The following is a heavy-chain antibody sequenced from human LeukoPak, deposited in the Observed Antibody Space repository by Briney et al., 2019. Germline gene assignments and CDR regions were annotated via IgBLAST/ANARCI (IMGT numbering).Heavy chain of an antibody. V-gene: IGHV4-34*01. CDR1: GGSFSGYY. D-gene: IGHD4-17*01. CDR2: INHSGST. CDR3: ARGSTVRALDAFDI. J-gene: IGHJ3*02. Sequence: SETLSLTCAVYGGSFSGYYWSWIRQPPGKGLEWIGEINHSGSTNYNPSLKSRVTISVDTSKNQFSLKLSSVTAADTAVYYRARGSTVRALDAFDIWGQGTMVTVSS.